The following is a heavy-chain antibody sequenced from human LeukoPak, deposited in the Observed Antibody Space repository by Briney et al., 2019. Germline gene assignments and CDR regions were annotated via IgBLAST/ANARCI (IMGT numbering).Heavy chain of an antibody. CDR2: ILYGGSIK. V-gene: IGHV3-30-3*01. J-gene: IGHJ4*02. D-gene: IGHD3-22*01. CDR1: GFTFTTYA. Sequence: GGSLRLSCAASGFTFTTYAMHWVRQAPGKGLEWVAVILYGGSIKYYADSVKGRVTISTDNSKNTLYLQMNSRRAEDTGVYYCAREMTVVVITAGGFDYWGQGTLVTVSS. CDR3: AREMTVVVITAGGFDY.